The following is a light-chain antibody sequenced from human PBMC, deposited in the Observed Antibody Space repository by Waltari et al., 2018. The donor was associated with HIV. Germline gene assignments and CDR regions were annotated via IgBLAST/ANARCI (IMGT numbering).Light chain of an antibody. CDR2: LAS. CDR3: MQALLTPMVN. Sequence: VMTPAPPSLSVTPGEPASISCRSRQSLLQRDGYNDLVCYVQNPGHSPQLLIYLASNRASGVPDRFSGLESGKDFTLKISRVEAGDVGVDFCMQALLTPMVNFDGGTKVEI. V-gene: IGKV2-28*01. CDR1: QSLLQRDGYND. J-gene: IGKJ4*01.